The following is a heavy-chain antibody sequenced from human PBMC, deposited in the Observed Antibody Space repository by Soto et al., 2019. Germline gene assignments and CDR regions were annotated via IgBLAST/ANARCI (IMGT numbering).Heavy chain of an antibody. V-gene: IGHV3-73*01. CDR2: IRSKANSYAT. CDR1: GFTFSGSA. CDR3: TRQGEGSSWYYYYGMDV. D-gene: IGHD6-13*01. Sequence: GESLKISCAASGFTFSGSAMHWVRQASGKGLEWVGRIRSKANSYATAYAASVKGRFTISRDDSKNTAYLQMNSLKTEDTAVYYCTRQGEGSSWYYYYGMDVWGQGTTVTVSS. J-gene: IGHJ6*02.